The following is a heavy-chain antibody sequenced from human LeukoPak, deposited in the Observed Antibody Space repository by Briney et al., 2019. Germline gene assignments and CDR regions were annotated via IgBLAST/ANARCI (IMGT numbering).Heavy chain of an antibody. CDR2: VSGNGGNT. V-gene: IGHV3-23*01. D-gene: IGHD3-10*01. J-gene: IGHJ4*02. Sequence: TGGSLRLSCAASGFAFSSYTMTWVRQAPGKGREWVSAVSGNGGNTFHADSVRGRFTISRDNSKNTLHLQMNSVRAEDTAVYYCAKDHIWFGESPFAFDHWGQGTLVTVSS. CDR1: GFAFSSYT. CDR3: AKDHIWFGESPFAFDH.